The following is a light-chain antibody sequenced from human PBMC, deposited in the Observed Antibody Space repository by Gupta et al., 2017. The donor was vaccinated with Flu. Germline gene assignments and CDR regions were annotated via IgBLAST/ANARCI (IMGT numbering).Light chain of an antibody. V-gene: IGLV2-8*01. J-gene: IGLJ1*01. CDR3: SSYTGSSNFDV. Sequence: QSALPQPPSASGSPGQSVTISCTGTNSDVGGYNLVSWYHQHPGKAPKLMIYEVSKRPSGVPDRFSGSKSGNTASLTVSGLQAEDEADYYCSSYTGSSNFDVFGTGTKVTVL. CDR2: EVS. CDR1: NSDVGGYNL.